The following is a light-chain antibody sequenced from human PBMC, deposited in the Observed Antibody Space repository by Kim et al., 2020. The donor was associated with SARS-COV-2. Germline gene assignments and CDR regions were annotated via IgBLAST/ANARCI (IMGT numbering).Light chain of an antibody. CDR3: QQRSYWPLT. J-gene: IGKJ4*01. CDR2: DAS. CDR1: QSVSSY. Sequence: LSQGERATLSCRASQSVSSYLAWYQQKPGRAPRLLIYDASNRATGIPARFSGSGSGTDFTLTISSLEPEDFAVYYCQQRSYWPLTFGGGTKVDIK. V-gene: IGKV3-11*01.